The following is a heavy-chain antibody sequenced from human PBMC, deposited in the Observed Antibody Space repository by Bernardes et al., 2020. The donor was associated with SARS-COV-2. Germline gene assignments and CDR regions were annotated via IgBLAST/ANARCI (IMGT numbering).Heavy chain of an antibody. CDR1: GGSISSSSYY. Sequence: SETLSLTCTVSGGSISSSSYYWGWLLQPPGKGLEWIGSIYYSGSTYYNPSLKSRVTISVDTSKNQFSLKLSSVTAADTAVYYCAKDSSGWSGDWFDPWGQGTLVTVSS. J-gene: IGHJ5*02. CDR2: IYYSGST. CDR3: AKDSSGWSGDWFDP. D-gene: IGHD6-19*01. V-gene: IGHV4-39*01.